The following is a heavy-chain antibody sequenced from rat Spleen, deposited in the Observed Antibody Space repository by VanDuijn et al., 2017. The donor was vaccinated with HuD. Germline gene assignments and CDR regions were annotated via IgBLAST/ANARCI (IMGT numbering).Heavy chain of an antibody. CDR3: TSRGLNYGGYTDNWFAY. V-gene: IGHV5-25*01. CDR1: GFTFSDYY. CDR2: ISTGGGNT. D-gene: IGHD1-11*01. J-gene: IGHJ3*01. Sequence: EVQLVESDGGLVQPGRSLKLSCVASGFTFSDYYMAWVRQAPTKGLEWVASISTGGGNTYYRDSVKGRFTISRDNAQNTLYLQMNSLRSEDTATYYCTSRGLNYGGYTDNWFAYWGQGTLVTVSS.